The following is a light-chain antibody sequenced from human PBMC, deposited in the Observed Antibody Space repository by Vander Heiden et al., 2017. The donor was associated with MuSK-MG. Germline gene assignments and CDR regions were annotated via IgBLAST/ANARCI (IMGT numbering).Light chain of an antibody. V-gene: IGKV1-5*03. CDR2: KAS. Sequence: DIQMTQSPSTLSASVGDRITITCRASESIRSWLAWYQQKPGKAPNLLIYKASNLQSGVPSRFSGSGSGTEFTLTISSLQPDDFATYYCQHYNNFPRTFGQGTKVEI. J-gene: IGKJ1*01. CDR3: QHYNNFPRT. CDR1: ESIRSW.